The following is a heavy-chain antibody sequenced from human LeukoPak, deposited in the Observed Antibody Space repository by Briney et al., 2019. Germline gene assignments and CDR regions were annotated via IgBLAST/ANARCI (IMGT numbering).Heavy chain of an antibody. V-gene: IGHV3-33*01. D-gene: IGHD3-9*01. CDR2: IWYDGSNK. J-gene: IGHJ3*02. Sequence: GRSLRLSCAASGFTFSSYGMHWVRQAPGKGLEWVAVIWYDGSNKYYADSVKGRFTISRDNSKNTLYLQVNSLRAEDTAVYYCARDPRFLTGYAFDIWGQGTMVTVSS. CDR3: ARDPRFLTGYAFDI. CDR1: GFTFSSYG.